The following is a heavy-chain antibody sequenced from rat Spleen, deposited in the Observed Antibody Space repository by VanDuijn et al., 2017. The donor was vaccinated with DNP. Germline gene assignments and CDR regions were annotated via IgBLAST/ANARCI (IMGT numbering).Heavy chain of an antibody. CDR2: IGSPAYAP. V-gene: IGHV5-19*01. D-gene: IGHD4-3*01. CDR3: IRWNSGHFDY. J-gene: IGHJ2*01. CDR1: GFTFSNYG. Sequence: EVQLVESGGGLVQPGRSLKLSCAVSGFTFSNYGMHWLRQAPTKGLEWVAYIGSPAYAPYYTDSVKGRFTISRDNAKSTLYLQMNSLRSEDMATYYCIRWNSGHFDYWGQGVMVAVSS.